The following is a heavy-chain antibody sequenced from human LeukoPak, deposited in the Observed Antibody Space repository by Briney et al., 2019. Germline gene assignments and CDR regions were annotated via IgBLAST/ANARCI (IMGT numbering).Heavy chain of an antibody. CDR1: GYSISSGYY. V-gene: IGHV4-38-2*02. D-gene: IGHD2/OR15-2a*01. CDR2: IYHSGST. Sequence: PSETLSLTCTVSGYSISSGYYWGWIWQPPGKGLEWIGSIYHSGSTYYNPSLKSRVTISVDTSKNQFSLKLSSVTAADTAVYYCARVNTPAEGTRFDYWGQGTLVTVSS. J-gene: IGHJ4*02. CDR3: ARVNTPAEGTRFDY.